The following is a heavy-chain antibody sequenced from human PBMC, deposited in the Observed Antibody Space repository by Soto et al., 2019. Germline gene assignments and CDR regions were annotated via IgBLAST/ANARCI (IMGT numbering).Heavy chain of an antibody. V-gene: IGHV4-39*01. CDR3: ASSHHDNYDNSGTFLDH. D-gene: IGHD3-22*01. J-gene: IGHJ4*02. Sequence: SETLSLTCTVSGGSISSRGYYRSLIRQHPGKGLEWIGNIYHSGRTYYHASLKSRVTISVDTSKSQFSLKMNSVTAADTAVYYCASSHHDNYDNSGTFLDHWGQGSLVTVSS. CDR2: IYHSGRT. CDR1: GGSISSRGYY.